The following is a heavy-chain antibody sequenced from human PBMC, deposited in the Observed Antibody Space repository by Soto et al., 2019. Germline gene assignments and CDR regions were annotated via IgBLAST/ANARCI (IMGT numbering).Heavy chain of an antibody. V-gene: IGHV1-69*01. CDR2: IIPIFGTA. CDR3: ARAHLAVRTRGDAFDI. D-gene: IGHD3-10*01. J-gene: IGHJ3*02. Sequence: QVQLVQSGAEVKKPGSSVKVSCKASGGTFSSYAISWVRQAPGQGLEWMGGIIPIFGTANYAQKVQGRVTITADESTSTAYMELSSLRSEDTAVYYCARAHLAVRTRGDAFDIWGQGTMVTVSS. CDR1: GGTFSSYA.